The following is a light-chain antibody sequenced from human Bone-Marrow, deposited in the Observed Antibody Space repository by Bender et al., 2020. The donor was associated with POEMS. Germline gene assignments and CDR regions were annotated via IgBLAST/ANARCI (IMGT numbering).Light chain of an antibody. Sequence: QSALTQPASVSGSPEQSITISRAGTSSDVWTDNRVSWYQHHPGKAPKVIIYDVNKRPSGVSNRFSGSKSGNTASLTISGLQAEDEADYYCCSYAAGGTYVFGSGTEVTV. CDR1: SSDVWTDNR. CDR3: CSYAAGGTYV. CDR2: DVN. V-gene: IGLV2-23*02. J-gene: IGLJ1*01.